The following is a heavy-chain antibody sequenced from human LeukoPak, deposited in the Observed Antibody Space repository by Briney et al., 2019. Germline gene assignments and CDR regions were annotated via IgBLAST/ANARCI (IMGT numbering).Heavy chain of an antibody. CDR1: GGTFSIYA. V-gene: IGHV1-69*05. CDR2: IIPIFGTA. J-gene: IGHJ6*03. Sequence: SVNVSCTASGGTFSIYAIRWVRPAPGQGLEWRGGIIPIFGTANYTQKFQGRVTITTDESTSTAYMELSSLIPEDTAVYYCASSWLFAATDAYYYYYYMDVWGKGTRSPSP. CDR3: ASSWLFAATDAYYYYYYMDV. D-gene: IGHD2-15*01.